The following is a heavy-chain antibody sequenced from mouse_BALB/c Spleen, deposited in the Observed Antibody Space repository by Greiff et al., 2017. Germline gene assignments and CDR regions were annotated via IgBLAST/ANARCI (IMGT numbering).Heavy chain of an antibody. Sequence: EVMLVESGPGLVKPSQSLSLTCTVTGYSITSDYAWNWIRQFPGNKLEWMGYISYSGSTSYNPSLKSRISITRDTSKNQFFLQLNSVTTEDTATYYCASEGYYYAMDYWGQGTSVTVSS. CDR2: ISYSGST. CDR3: ASEGYYYAMDY. CDR1: GYSITSDYA. J-gene: IGHJ4*01. V-gene: IGHV3-2*02.